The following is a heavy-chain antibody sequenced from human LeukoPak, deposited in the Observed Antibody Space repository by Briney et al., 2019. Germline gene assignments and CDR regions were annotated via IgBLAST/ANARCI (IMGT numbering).Heavy chain of an antibody. D-gene: IGHD6-13*01. V-gene: IGHV3-7*03. CDR2: IKQDGSEK. Sequence: GGSLRLSCAASGFTFSSYWMSWVRQAPGKGLEWMANIKQDGSEKYYVDSVKGRFTISRDNAKNSLYLQMNSLRAEDMALYYCAKDIGAAAAYYFDYWGQGTLVTVSS. CDR1: GFTFSSYW. CDR3: AKDIGAAAAYYFDY. J-gene: IGHJ4*02.